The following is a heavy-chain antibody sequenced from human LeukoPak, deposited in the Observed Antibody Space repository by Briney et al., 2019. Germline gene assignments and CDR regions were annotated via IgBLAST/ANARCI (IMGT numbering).Heavy chain of an antibody. CDR2: INHSGST. V-gene: IGHV4-39*07. J-gene: IGHJ4*02. Sequence: SETLSLTCTVSGVSISSSNSYWGWIRQPPGKGLEWIGEINHSGSTNYNPSLKSRVTISVDTSKNQFSLKLSSVTAADTAVYYCASLYGSGSYFRRDYWGQGTLVTVSS. CDR3: ASLYGSGSYFRRDY. D-gene: IGHD3-10*01. CDR1: GVSISSSNSY.